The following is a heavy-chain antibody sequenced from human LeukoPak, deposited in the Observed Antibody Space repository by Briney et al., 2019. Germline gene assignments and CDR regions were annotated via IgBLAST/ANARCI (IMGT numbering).Heavy chain of an antibody. CDR1: GFTFSDST. D-gene: IGHD2-15*01. V-gene: IGHV1-58*02. J-gene: IGHJ5*02. CDR2: IVIGSGNA. CDR3: AADLSPRMFDP. Sequence: SLKVSCKASGFTFSDSTIQWVRQARGQRLEWMGWIVIGSGNANYAQKFQDRLSITRDMSTSTAYMELSSLRSENTAVYYCAADLSPRMFDPWGQGTRVTVSS.